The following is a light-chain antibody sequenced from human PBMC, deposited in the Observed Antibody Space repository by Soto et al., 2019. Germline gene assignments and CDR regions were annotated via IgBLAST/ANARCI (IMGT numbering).Light chain of an antibody. J-gene: IGKJ1*01. Sequence: EIVLTQSPGTLSLSPGERATLSCRASQSVSSSYLAWYQQKPGQAPRLLIYGASSRATGIPDRFSGSGSDKDFTLTNSRLDHEDCEVYDWQQYGSSSWKLGQGNKVELK. CDR2: GAS. V-gene: IGKV3-20*01. CDR3: QQYGSSSWK. CDR1: QSVSSSY.